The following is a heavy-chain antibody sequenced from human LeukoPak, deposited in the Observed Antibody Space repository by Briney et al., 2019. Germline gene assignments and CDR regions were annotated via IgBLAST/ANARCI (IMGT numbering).Heavy chain of an antibody. CDR1: GYTFTSYD. CDR3: ARVAVAGPYDAFDI. D-gene: IGHD6-19*01. J-gene: IGHJ3*02. V-gene: IGHV1-8*01. CDR2: MNPNSGNT. Sequence: GASVKVSCKASGYTFTSYDINWVRQATGQGLEWMGWMNPNSGNTGYAQKFQGRVTMTRNTSISTAYMELSSLRSEDTAVYYCARVAVAGPYDAFDIWGQGTMVTASS.